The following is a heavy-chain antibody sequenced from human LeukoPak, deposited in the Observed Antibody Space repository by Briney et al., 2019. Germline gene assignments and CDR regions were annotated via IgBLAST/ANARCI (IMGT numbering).Heavy chain of an antibody. CDR2: IKQDGSDK. J-gene: IGHJ3*02. V-gene: IGHV3-7*03. Sequence: PGGSLRLSCAASGFTFTKYWMTWVRQAPGKGVEWVGNIKQDGSDKNYMDSVKGRFTISRDNTKNSVYLQMNSLRAEDTALYYCAKDWWYDILTDAFDIWGQGTMVTVSS. CDR3: AKDWWYDILTDAFDI. D-gene: IGHD3-9*01. CDR1: GFTFTKYW.